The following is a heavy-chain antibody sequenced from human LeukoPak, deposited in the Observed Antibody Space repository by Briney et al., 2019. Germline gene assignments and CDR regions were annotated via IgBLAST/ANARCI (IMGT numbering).Heavy chain of an antibody. CDR3: ARDGGGLDY. V-gene: IGHV3-7*01. CDR2: IQQDGSET. Sequence: GGSLRLSCAASGFSFGIYWMSWVRQAPGRGLEWVAYIQQDGSETYYADSVKGRFTISRDNAKNSLHLQMNSLRVEDTAVYYCARDGGGLDYWGQGTQVTVSS. J-gene: IGHJ4*02. D-gene: IGHD3-16*01. CDR1: GFSFGIYW.